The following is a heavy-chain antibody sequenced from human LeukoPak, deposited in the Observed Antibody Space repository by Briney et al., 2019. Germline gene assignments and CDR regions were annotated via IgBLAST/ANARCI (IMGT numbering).Heavy chain of an antibody. CDR3: TAGIAFDI. J-gene: IGHJ3*02. D-gene: IGHD1-14*01. Sequence: GESLKISCKGSGYSFTTYWIGWVRQMPGKGLEWMGIIYPGDSDTRYSPSFQGQVTFSADKSTSTAYMELSSLRSEDTAVYYCTAGIAFDIWGQGTMVTVSS. CDR2: IYPGDSDT. CDR1: GYSFTTYW. V-gene: IGHV5-51*01.